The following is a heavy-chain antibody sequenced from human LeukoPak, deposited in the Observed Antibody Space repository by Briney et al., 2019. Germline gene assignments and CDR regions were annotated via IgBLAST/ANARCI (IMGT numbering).Heavy chain of an antibody. V-gene: IGHV3-23*01. CDR1: GFTFSSYA. D-gene: IGHD3-22*01. CDR3: AKVDRHDSSVYYWYFDL. CDR2: ISGSGGST. J-gene: IGHJ2*01. Sequence: GGSLRLSCAASGFTFSSYAMSWVRQAPGKGLEWVSGISGSGGSTYYADSVKGRFTISRDNSKKTLYLQMNSLRPEETSVYYGAKVDRHDSSVYYWYFDLWGRGALVTVSS.